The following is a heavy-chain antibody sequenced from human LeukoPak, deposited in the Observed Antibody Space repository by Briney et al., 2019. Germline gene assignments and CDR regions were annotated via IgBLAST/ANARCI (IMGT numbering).Heavy chain of an antibody. CDR1: GYTFTSYA. J-gene: IGHJ4*02. D-gene: IGHD1-26*01. CDR2: INAGNGNT. Sequence: ASVKVSCKASGYTFTSYAMHWVRQAPGQRLEWMGRINAGNGNTKYSQNFQGRVTFISNTSATTAFMELSSLRSEDAAVYYCARDSGSGSNDYWGQGTLVTVSS. V-gene: IGHV1-3*01. CDR3: ARDSGSGSNDY.